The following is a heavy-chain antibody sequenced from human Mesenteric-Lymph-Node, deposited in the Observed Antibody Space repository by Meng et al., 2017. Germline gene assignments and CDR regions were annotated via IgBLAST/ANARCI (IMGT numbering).Heavy chain of an antibody. CDR1: GGSISSGGYY. D-gene: IGHD5-24*01. Sequence: QVPLQESGQGLVKPSQTLSLTCTVSGGSISSGGYYWSWIRQHPGKGLEWIGYIYYSGSTYYNPSLKSRVTISVDTSKNQFSLKLSSVTAADTAVYYCARGPSRWLQFSFDYWGQGTLVTVSS. CDR2: IYYSGST. V-gene: IGHV4-31*03. CDR3: ARGPSRWLQFSFDY. J-gene: IGHJ4*02.